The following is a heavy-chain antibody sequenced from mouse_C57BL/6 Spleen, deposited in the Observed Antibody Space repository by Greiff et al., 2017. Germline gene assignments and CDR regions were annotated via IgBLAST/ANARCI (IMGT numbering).Heavy chain of an antibody. V-gene: IGHV1-75*01. CDR2: IFPGSGST. J-gene: IGHJ2*01. D-gene: IGHD1-1*01. CDR3: ARPGYYGSSYGY. Sequence: QVQLKQSGPELVKPGASVKISCKASGYTFTDYYINWVKQRPGQGLEWIGWIFPGSGSTYYNEKFKGKATLTVAKSSSTAYMLHSSLTSEDSAVYFCARPGYYGSSYGYWGQGTTLTVSS. CDR1: GYTFTDYY.